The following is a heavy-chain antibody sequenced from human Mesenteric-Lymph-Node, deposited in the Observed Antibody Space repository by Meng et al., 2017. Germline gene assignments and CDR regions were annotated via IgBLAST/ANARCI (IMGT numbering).Heavy chain of an antibody. D-gene: IGHD2-15*01. CDR3: ARGELDGYCSGGSCYSYYYYYGMDV. Sequence: GGSLRLSCAASGFTFSSYSMNWVRQAPGKGLEWVSSISSSSSYIYYADSVKGRFTISRDNAKNSLYLQMNSLRAEDTAVYYCARGELDGYCSGGSCYSYYYYYGMDVWGQGNTV. V-gene: IGHV3-21*01. CDR2: ISSSSSYI. J-gene: IGHJ6*01. CDR1: GFTFSSYS.